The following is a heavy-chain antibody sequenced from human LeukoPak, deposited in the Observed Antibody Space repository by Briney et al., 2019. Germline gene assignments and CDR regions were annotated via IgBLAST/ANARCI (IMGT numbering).Heavy chain of an antibody. Sequence: GGSLRLSCAASGFMFSSYEMNWARQAPGKGLEWVSYTSSSGSTIYYADSVKGRFTISRDNAKNSLYLQMNSLRAEDTAVYYCARVVVRGVLILRYWGQGTLVTVSS. J-gene: IGHJ4*02. CDR2: TSSSGSTI. D-gene: IGHD3-10*01. CDR3: ARVVVRGVLILRY. V-gene: IGHV3-48*03. CDR1: GFMFSSYE.